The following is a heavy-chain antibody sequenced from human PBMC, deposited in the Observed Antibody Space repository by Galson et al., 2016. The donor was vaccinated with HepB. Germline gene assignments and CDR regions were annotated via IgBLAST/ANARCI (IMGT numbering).Heavy chain of an antibody. CDR1: GYRFTSYW. J-gene: IGHJ6*02. D-gene: IGHD1-14*01. CDR2: IYPGDSDI. V-gene: IGHV5-51*03. CDR3: ARSGQNHHYGMDV. Sequence: QSGAEVKKPGESLKISCKGSGYRFTSYWIGWVRQMPGKGLEWMGIIYPGDSDIKYSPTFQGQVTISADKSIRTAYLQWSSLKASDTAMYYCARSGQNHHYGMDVWGQGTTVTVSS.